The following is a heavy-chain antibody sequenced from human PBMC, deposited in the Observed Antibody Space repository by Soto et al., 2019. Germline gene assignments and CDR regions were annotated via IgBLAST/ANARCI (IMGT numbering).Heavy chain of an antibody. CDR1: GYTFTGYY. J-gene: IGHJ4*02. CDR2: INPNSGGT. D-gene: IGHD4-17*01. Sequence: GASAKVSCKASGYTFTGYYMHWVRQAPGQGLEWMGWINPNSGGTNYAQKFQGWVTMTRDTSISTAYMELSRLRSDDTAVYYCARGTGNMTTVPTFDYWGQGTLVTVSS. CDR3: ARGTGNMTTVPTFDY. V-gene: IGHV1-2*04.